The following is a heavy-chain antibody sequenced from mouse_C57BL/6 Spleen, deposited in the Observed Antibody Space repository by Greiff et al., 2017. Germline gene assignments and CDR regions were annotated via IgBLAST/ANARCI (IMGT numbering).Heavy chain of an antibody. J-gene: IGHJ1*03. CDR2: IHPNSGST. Sequence: QVQLQQSGAELVKPGASVKLSCKASGYTFTSYWMHWVKQRPGQGLEWIGMIHPNSGSTNYNEKFKSKATLTVDKSSSTAYMQLSSLTSEDSAVYYCARSYYYGSSYGGYFDVWGTGTTVTVSS. CDR1: GYTFTSYW. D-gene: IGHD1-1*01. V-gene: IGHV1-64*01. CDR3: ARSYYYGSSYGGYFDV.